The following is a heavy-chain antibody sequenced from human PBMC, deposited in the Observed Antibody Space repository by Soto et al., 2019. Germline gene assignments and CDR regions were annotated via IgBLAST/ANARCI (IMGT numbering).Heavy chain of an antibody. D-gene: IGHD1-26*01. CDR3: AIDEGSGDYYYGRDV. CDR1: GFTFSSYA. J-gene: IGHJ6*02. CDR2: ISYDGSNK. V-gene: IGHV3-30-3*01. Sequence: QVQLVESGGGVVQPGRSLRLSCAASGFTFSSYAMHWVRQAPGKGLEWVAVISYDGSNKYYADSVKGRFTISRDNSKNTRYLQMNGLRAEDTGVYCCAIDEGSGDYYYGRDVWGQGTTVTVSS.